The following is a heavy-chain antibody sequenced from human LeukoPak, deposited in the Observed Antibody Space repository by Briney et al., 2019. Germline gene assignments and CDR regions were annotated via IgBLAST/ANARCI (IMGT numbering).Heavy chain of an antibody. CDR1: GGSISSGGYS. D-gene: IGHD5-18*01. V-gene: IGHV4-30-2*01. Sequence: SETLSLTCAVSGGSISSGGYSWSWIRQPPGKGLEWIGYIYHSGSTYYNPSLKSRVTISVDRSKNQFSLKLRSVTAADTAVYYCARYNRDTGGYGMDVWGQGTTVIVSS. J-gene: IGHJ6*02. CDR3: ARYNRDTGGYGMDV. CDR2: IYHSGST.